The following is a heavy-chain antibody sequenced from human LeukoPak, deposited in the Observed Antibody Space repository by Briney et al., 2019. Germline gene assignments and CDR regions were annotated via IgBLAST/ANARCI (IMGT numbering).Heavy chain of an antibody. Sequence: ASVTVSCKASGYTFTGYYMHWVRQAPGQGLEWMGWINPNSGGTNYAQKFQGWVTMTRDSSLSTAYMVLRRLRSDATAVYYRARDCARGGVRGVITYGMDVWGQGPTVTVSS. CDR1: GYTFTGYY. CDR2: INPNSGGT. CDR3: ARDCARGGVRGVITYGMDV. V-gene: IGHV1-2*04. D-gene: IGHD3-10*01. J-gene: IGHJ6*02.